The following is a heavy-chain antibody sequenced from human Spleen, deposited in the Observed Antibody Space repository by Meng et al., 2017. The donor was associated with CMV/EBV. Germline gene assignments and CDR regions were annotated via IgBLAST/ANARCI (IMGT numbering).Heavy chain of an antibody. V-gene: IGHV3-30*04. CDR3: ASCPHTHLEWLFEY. J-gene: IGHJ4*02. Sequence: GESLKISCAPSGFTFSSYAMHWVRQAPGKGLEWVAMISYDGSNKYYADSVKGRFTISRDNSKNTLYLQMNSLRAEDTAVYYCASCPHTHLEWLFEYWGQGTLVTVSS. CDR1: GFTFSSYA. CDR2: ISYDGSNK. D-gene: IGHD3-3*01.